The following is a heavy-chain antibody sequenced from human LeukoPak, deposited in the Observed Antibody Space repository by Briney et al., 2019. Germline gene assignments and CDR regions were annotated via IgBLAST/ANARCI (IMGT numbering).Heavy chain of an antibody. CDR2: TSSSSSTI. J-gene: IGHJ6*04. Sequence: PGGSLRLSCAASGFTFSSYSMNWVRHAPRKGLERVSYTSSSSSTIYYADSVKGRFTIFRDNAKNSLYLQMNSLRAEDTAVYYCARGGPWYSSSSEPMADVWGKGTTVTVSS. CDR3: ARGGPWYSSSSEPMADV. CDR1: GFTFSSYS. V-gene: IGHV3-48*01. D-gene: IGHD6-6*01.